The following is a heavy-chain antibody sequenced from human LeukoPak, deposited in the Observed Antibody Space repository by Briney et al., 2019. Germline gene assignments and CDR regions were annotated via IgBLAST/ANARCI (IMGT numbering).Heavy chain of an antibody. D-gene: IGHD3-10*01. CDR2: IFYSGTT. V-gene: IGHV4-39*01. J-gene: IGHJ6*02. Sequence: PSETLSLTCTVPGGSISSYYWGWIRQPPGKGLEWIGNIFYSGTTNYNPSLKRRVTMSVDTSKNQFSLKLSSVTAADTAVYYCARLKWFAEYGLDVWGQGTTVTVS. CDR3: ARLKWFAEYGLDV. CDR1: GGSISSYY.